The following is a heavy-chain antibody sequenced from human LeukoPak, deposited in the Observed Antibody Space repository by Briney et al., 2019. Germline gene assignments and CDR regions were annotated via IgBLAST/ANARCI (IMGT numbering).Heavy chain of an antibody. D-gene: IGHD6-13*01. Sequence: SETLSLTCTVSGGSMSSYYWSWIRRPRGKGLERVGYIYYSGSTNYNPSLKSRVNISVDTSKNQFSLKLSSVISADTAVYYCARVAADYYYMDVWGKGTKVTVSS. CDR2: IYYSGST. CDR3: ARVAADYYYMDV. V-gene: IGHV4-59*13. J-gene: IGHJ6*03. CDR1: GGSMSSYY.